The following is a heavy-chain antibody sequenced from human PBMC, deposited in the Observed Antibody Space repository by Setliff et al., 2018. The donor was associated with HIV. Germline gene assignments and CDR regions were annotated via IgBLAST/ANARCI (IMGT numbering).Heavy chain of an antibody. CDR1: GVSTSTSSYY. Sequence: ASETLSLTCTVSGVSTSTSSYYWDWIRQPPGKGLEWIGSIYYSGSTYYNPSLKSRVTISVDTSKNQFSLKLSSVTAADTAVYYCARQPSWGSIDYWGQGTLVTVSS. V-gene: IGHV4-39*07. CDR2: IYYSGST. J-gene: IGHJ4*02. D-gene: IGHD7-27*01. CDR3: ARQPSWGSIDY.